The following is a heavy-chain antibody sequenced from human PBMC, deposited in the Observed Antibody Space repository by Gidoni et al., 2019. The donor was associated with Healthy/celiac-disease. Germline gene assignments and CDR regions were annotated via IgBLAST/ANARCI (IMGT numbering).Heavy chain of an antibody. J-gene: IGHJ5*02. D-gene: IGHD6-6*01. CDR2: IYYSGST. V-gene: IGHV4-39*01. Sequence: QLQLQESGPGLVKPSETLSRTCTVSGGSISRSSYYWGWIRQPPGKGLEWLGSIYYSGSTYSNPSLKSRVTISVDTSKHQFSLKLSSVTAADTAVYYCARIEYSSSSGEYNWFDPWGQGTLVTVSS. CDR3: ARIEYSSSSGEYNWFDP. CDR1: GGSISRSSYY.